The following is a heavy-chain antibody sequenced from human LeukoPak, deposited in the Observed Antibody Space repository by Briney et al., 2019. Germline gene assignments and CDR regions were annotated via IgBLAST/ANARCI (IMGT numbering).Heavy chain of an antibody. Sequence: SETLSLTCAVSGGSISSSNWWSWVRQPPGKGLEWIGEIYHSGSTNYNPSLKSRVTISVDKSKNQFSLKLSSVTAADTAVYYCARDRIAAAGTSDYWGQGTLVTVSS. D-gene: IGHD6-13*01. J-gene: IGHJ4*02. CDR3: ARDRIAAAGTSDY. V-gene: IGHV4-4*02. CDR2: IYHSGST. CDR1: GGSISSSNW.